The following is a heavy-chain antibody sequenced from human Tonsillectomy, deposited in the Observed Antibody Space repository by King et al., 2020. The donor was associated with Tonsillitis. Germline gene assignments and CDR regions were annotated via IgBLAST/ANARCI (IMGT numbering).Heavy chain of an antibody. CDR1: GYSISSGYY. Sequence: QLQESGPGLVKPSETLSLTCAVSGYSISSGYYWGWIRQPPGKGLEWLGSIYHSGSTYYNLSLKSRVTISVDTSKNQFSLKLSSVTAADTAVYYCARVLWFGELVGRDWFDPWGQGTLVTVSS. CDR2: IYHSGST. D-gene: IGHD3-10*01. J-gene: IGHJ5*02. V-gene: IGHV4-38-2*01. CDR3: ARVLWFGELVGRDWFDP.